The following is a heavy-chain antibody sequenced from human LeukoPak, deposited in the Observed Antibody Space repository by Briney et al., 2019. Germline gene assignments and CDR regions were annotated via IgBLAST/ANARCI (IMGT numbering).Heavy chain of an antibody. V-gene: IGHV1-2*02. D-gene: IGHD2-2*02. CDR1: GYTFTGYY. CDR2: INPNSGGT. CDR3: ARKYQLLYRGNYYYYYMDV. Sequence: ASVKVFCKASGYTFTGYYMHWVRQAPGQGLEWMGWINPNSGGTNYAQKFQGRVTMTRDTSISTAYMELSRLRSDDTAVHYCARKYQLLYRGNYYYYYMDVWGKGTTVTVSS. J-gene: IGHJ6*03.